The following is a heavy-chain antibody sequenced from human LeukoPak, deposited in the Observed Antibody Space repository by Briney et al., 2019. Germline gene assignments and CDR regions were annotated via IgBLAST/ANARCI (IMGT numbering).Heavy chain of an antibody. J-gene: IGHJ4*02. CDR3: AKDQRGDILTGSPFDY. D-gene: IGHD3-9*01. Sequence: PGGSLRLSCAASGFTFSRYGMHWVRQAPGRGLEWVALISYDGNNNYYADSVKGRFTISRDNSKNTLYLQMNSLTAEDTAVYFCAKDQRGDILTGSPFDYWGQGTLVTVSS. CDR1: GFTFSRYG. V-gene: IGHV3-30*18. CDR2: ISYDGNNN.